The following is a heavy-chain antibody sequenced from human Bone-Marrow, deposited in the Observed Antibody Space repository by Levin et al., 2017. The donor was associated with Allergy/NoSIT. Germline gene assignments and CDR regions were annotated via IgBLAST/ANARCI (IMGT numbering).Heavy chain of an antibody. V-gene: IGHV3-15*01. Sequence: ETLSLTCAASRFTFSNAWMNWVRQAAGKGLEWVARIRSKSDGGTTEYAAPVKGRFTISRDDSKNTLYLQMNSLKTEDTAVYYCTTWGVWGQGTLVTVSS. CDR1: RFTFSNAW. CDR3: TTWGV. J-gene: IGHJ4*02. CDR2: IRSKSDGGTT. D-gene: IGHD3-16*01.